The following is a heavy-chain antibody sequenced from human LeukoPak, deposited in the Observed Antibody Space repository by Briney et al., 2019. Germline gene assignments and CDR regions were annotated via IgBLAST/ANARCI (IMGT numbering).Heavy chain of an antibody. J-gene: IGHJ6*02. CDR1: GFTFSSYA. CDR2: ISGSGDST. Sequence: GGSLRLSCAASGFTFSSYAMSWVRQAPGKGLEWVSAISGSGDSTYYADSVKGRFTISRDNSKNTLSLQMNSLRAEDTAVYYCARYCTSASCPGGHYYGMDVWGQGTTVTVSS. D-gene: IGHD2-2*01. CDR3: ARYCTSASCPGGHYYGMDV. V-gene: IGHV3-23*01.